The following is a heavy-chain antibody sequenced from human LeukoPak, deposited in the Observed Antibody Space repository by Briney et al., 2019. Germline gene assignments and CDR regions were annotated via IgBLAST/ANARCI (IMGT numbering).Heavy chain of an antibody. CDR1: GFTFSSYG. CDR2: IRYDGSNK. V-gene: IGHV3-30*02. Sequence: AGGSLRLSCAASGFTFSSYGMHWVRRAPGKGLEWVAFIRYDGSNKYYADSVKGRFTISRDNSKNTLYLQMNSLRAEDTAVYYCAKDSKTYSGSYGVDYWGQGTLVTVSS. J-gene: IGHJ4*02. CDR3: AKDSKTYSGSYGVDY. D-gene: IGHD1-26*01.